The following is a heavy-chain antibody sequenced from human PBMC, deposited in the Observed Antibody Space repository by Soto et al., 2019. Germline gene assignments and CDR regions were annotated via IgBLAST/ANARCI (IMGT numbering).Heavy chain of an antibody. CDR2: ISYDGSD. Sequence: QMQLVESGGGVVQPGRALSISFVASGVPFREFGMHWVRQAPGKGLEWVALISYDGSDYADSVKGRFTISRDDSRDTLFLHMDNLRPDDTGVYYCARRWNYYLDFWGQGTLVAVSS. D-gene: IGHD1-1*01. CDR3: ARRWNYYLDF. J-gene: IGHJ4*02. CDR1: GVPFREFG. V-gene: IGHV3-33*05.